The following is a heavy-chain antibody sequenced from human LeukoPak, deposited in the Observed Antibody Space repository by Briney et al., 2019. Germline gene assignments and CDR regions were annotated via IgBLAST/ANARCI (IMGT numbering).Heavy chain of an antibody. CDR1: GGSISSGGYY. CDR3: ARDLVGATIFDY. J-gene: IGHJ4*02. D-gene: IGHD1-26*01. Sequence: KSSQTLSLTCTVSGGSISSGGYYWSWIRQHPGKGLEWIGYIYYSGSTYYNPFLKSRVTISVDTSKNQFSLKLSSVTAADTAVYYCARDLVGATIFDYWGQGTLVTVSS. V-gene: IGHV4-31*03. CDR2: IYYSGST.